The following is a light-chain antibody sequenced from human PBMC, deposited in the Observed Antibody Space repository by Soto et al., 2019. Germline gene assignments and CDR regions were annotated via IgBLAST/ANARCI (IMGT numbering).Light chain of an antibody. Sequence: DIQLTQSPSFLSASVGDRVTITCRASEGISSYLAWYQQKPGKAPKLLIYVASTLQSGVPSRFSGSGSGTEFTLTISSLQPEDFATYYCQQVNNYPITFGQGTRLEIK. CDR1: EGISSY. CDR3: QQVNNYPIT. CDR2: VAS. J-gene: IGKJ5*01. V-gene: IGKV1-9*01.